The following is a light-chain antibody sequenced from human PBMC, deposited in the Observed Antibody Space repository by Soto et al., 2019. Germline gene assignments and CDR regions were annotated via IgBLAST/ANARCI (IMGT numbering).Light chain of an antibody. CDR2: DAS. V-gene: IGKV3-11*01. CDR3: QQRKFWPPLT. CDR1: HSVDIX. J-gene: IGKJ4*01. Sequence: EVVLTQSPVTLALSPGDRATLSCRTSHSVDIXXAWYQQKPGQAPRLLIYDASNRATGIPARFSGSGSGTXXXXXXXXXEPEDFAVYXCQQRKFWPPLTFGGGTKVELK.